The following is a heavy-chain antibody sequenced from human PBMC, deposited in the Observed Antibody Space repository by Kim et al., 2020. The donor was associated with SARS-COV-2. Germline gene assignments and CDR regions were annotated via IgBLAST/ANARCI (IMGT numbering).Heavy chain of an antibody. CDR1: GDPLSEFS. J-gene: IGHJ4*02. D-gene: IGHD3-16*01. CDR2: FDPEEGET. V-gene: IGHV1-24*01. CDR3: ATDLAVWGGHRGLIY. Sequence: ASVKVSCKVTGDPLSEFSMHWVRQAPGKGLECMGSFDPEEGETVYTQKFQGRATMTEDKSTDTAYMVLSGLTSEYTAVYFCATDLAVWGGHRGLIYWGQGTLVTVS.